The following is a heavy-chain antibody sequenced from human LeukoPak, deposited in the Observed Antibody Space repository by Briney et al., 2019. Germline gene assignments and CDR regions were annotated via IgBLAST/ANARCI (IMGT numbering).Heavy chain of an antibody. CDR1: GWSFNDYY. CDR3: ARGQVPAARGYNWFDP. CDR2: INARGDT. Sequence: PSETLSFTCAVYGWSFNDYYWNWIRQPPGKGLEWIGEINARGDTNYNPSLKSRVTISVDTSKNQFSLRLTSMIAADTAIYYCARGQVPAARGYNWFDPWGQGTLVTVSS. J-gene: IGHJ5*02. D-gene: IGHD2-2*01. V-gene: IGHV4-34*01.